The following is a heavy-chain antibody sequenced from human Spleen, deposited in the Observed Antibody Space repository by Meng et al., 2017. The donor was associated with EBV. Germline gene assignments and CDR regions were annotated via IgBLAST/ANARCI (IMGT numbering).Heavy chain of an antibody. CDR3: VREEYDPRDF. D-gene: IGHD3-16*01. J-gene: IGHJ4*02. V-gene: IGHV3-11*04. CDR1: GFDFSYYY. Sequence: VHVGESGGDLVKAGGSLRLSCAASGFDFSYYYMNWIRQAPGKGLEWISYISGSGAIVYYADSVKGRFSISRDNAKNSVSLQMNNLRAEDTAVYYCVREEYDPRDFWGQGTLVTVSS. CDR2: ISGSGAIV.